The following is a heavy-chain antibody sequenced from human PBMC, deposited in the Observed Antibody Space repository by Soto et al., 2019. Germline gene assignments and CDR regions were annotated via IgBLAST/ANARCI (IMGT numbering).Heavy chain of an antibody. CDR3: ARSDDPLGDY. Sequence: QVQLVQSGAEVKKPGASVKVSCKASGYTFTSYAMHWVRQAPGQRLEWMGWINAGNGNTKYSQKFQGRVTITRDTPSSSAYMELSSLRAEDTAVYYCARSDDPLGDYWGQGTLVTVSS. J-gene: IGHJ4*02. CDR2: INAGNGNT. CDR1: GYTFTSYA. V-gene: IGHV1-3*01. D-gene: IGHD3-3*01.